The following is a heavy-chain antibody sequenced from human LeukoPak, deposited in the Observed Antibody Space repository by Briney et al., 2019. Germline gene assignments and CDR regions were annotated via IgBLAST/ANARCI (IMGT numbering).Heavy chain of an antibody. D-gene: IGHD2-2*02. CDR1: GGSFSNSY. V-gene: IGHV4-59*10. CDR3: ARGICSSTSCYTPGAFDI. CDR2: IHTSGST. Sequence: SSETLSLTCAVYGGSFSNSYWSWIRQPAGKGLEWIGRIHTSGSTNYNPSLKSRVTMSVDTSKNQFSLKLSSVTAADTAVYYCARGICSSTSCYTPGAFDIWGQGTMVTVSS. J-gene: IGHJ3*02.